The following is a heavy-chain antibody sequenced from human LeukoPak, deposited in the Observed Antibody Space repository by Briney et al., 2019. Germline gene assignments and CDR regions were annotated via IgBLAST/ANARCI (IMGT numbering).Heavy chain of an antibody. Sequence: SETLSLTCTVSGGSISSSSYYWGWIRQPPGKGLEWIGSIHYSGSSIYNPSLESRVTISVDTSKNQFSLKVSSVNAADTAVYYCARNTGFSSGCYDYWGQGTLVTVPS. V-gene: IGHV4-39*01. CDR1: GGSISSSSYY. D-gene: IGHD6-19*01. CDR3: ARNTGFSSGCYDY. CDR2: IHYSGSS. J-gene: IGHJ4*02.